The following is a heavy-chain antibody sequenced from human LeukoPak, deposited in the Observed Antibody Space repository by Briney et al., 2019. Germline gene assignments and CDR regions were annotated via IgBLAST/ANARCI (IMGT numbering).Heavy chain of an antibody. D-gene: IGHD6-13*01. J-gene: IGHJ5*02. CDR3: ARGLPGYSNTWNDH. CDR2: TNSDGSLP. V-gene: IGHV3-74*01. CDR1: GFTFSRYW. Sequence: GGSLRLSCAASGFTFSRYWMHWVRQAPGKGLVWVSRTNSDGSLPSYADSGKGRFTISRDNAKNTLYLQMNSLGVEDTAIYYCARGLPGYSNTWNDHWGQGTLVTVSS.